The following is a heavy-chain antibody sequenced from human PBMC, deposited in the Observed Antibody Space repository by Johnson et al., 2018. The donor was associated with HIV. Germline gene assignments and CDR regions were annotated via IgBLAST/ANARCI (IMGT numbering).Heavy chain of an antibody. Sequence: QVQLVESGGGVVQPGRSLRLSCAASGFTFSTYAMHWVRQAPGKGLEWVAAISYDGSNKYYADSVKGRFTISRDNSKNTLYLQMNSLRAEDTAVYYCVRGGYYYDQAGAFDIWGQGTMVTVSS. CDR2: ISYDGSNK. D-gene: IGHD3-22*01. J-gene: IGHJ3*02. V-gene: IGHV3-30*04. CDR1: GFTFSTYA. CDR3: VRGGYYYDQAGAFDI.